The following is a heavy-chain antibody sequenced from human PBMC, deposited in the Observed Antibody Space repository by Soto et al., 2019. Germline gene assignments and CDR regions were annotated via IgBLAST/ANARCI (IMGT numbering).Heavy chain of an antibody. CDR3: AREVDSSYYFDY. CDR2: ISYDGSNK. D-gene: IGHD2-15*01. CDR1: GFTFSSYA. J-gene: IGHJ4*02. Sequence: GGSLRLSCAASGFTFSSYAMHWVRQAPGKGLEWVAVISYDGSNKYYADSVKGRFTISRDNSKSTLYLQMNSLRAEDTAVYYCAREVDSSYYFDYWGQGTLVTVSS. V-gene: IGHV3-30-3*01.